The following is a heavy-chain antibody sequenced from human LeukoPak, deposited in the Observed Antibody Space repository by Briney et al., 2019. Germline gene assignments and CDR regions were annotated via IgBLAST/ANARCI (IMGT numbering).Heavy chain of an antibody. J-gene: IGHJ4*02. CDR1: GFTFSTYA. D-gene: IGHD6-19*01. CDR3: AKDGAVTGTFRAFDY. Sequence: GGSLRLSCAASGFTFSTYAMSWVRQAPGKGLEWVSVISGSGDSAYYADSVKGRFTIYRDNYKNTLYLQMNSLRAEDTAVYYCAKDGAVTGTFRAFDYWGQGTLVTVSS. V-gene: IGHV3-23*01. CDR2: ISGSGDSA.